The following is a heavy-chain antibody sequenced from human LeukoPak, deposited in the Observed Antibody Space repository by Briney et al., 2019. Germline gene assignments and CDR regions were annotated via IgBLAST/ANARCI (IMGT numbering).Heavy chain of an antibody. V-gene: IGHV4-34*01. CDR2: INHSGST. J-gene: IGHJ5*02. CDR1: GGSFSGYY. Sequence: PSETLSLTCAVYGGSFSGYYWSWVRQPPGKGLEWIGEINHSGSTNYNPSLKSRVTISVDTSKNQFSLKLSSVTAADTAVYYCARYHYDSSGYYVAWGQGTLVTVSS. CDR3: ARYHYDSSGYYVA. D-gene: IGHD3-22*01.